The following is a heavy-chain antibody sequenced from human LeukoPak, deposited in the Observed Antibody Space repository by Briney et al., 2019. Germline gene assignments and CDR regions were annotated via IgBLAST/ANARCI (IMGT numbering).Heavy chain of an antibody. CDR1: GGSFSGYY. J-gene: IGHJ6*02. D-gene: IGHD2-2*02. CDR2: INHSGST. V-gene: IGHV4-34*01. CDR3: ARVSCSSTSCYTSFYGMDV. Sequence: SETLSITCAVYGGSFSGYYLSWIRQPPGKGLEWIGEINHSGSTNYNPSLKSRVTISVDTSKNQFSLKLSSVTAADTAVYYCARVSCSSTSCYTSFYGMDVWGQGTTVTVSS.